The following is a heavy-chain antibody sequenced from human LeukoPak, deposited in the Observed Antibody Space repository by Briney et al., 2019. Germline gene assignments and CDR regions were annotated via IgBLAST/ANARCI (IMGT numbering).Heavy chain of an antibody. CDR2: ISYDGSNK. D-gene: IGHD6-13*01. J-gene: IGHJ6*02. CDR1: RFTFSSYA. CDR3: ARQTGYSTWNGMDV. Sequence: PGGSLRLSCSASRFTFSSYAMHWVRQAPGKGLEWVAVISYDGSNKYYADSVKGRFTISRDNSKNTLYLQMNSLRAEDTAVYYCARQTGYSTWNGMDVWGQGTTVTVSS. V-gene: IGHV3-30-3*01.